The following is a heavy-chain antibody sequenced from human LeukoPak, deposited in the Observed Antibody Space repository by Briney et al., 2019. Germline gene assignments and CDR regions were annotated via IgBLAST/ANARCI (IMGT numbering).Heavy chain of an antibody. CDR1: GGTFSSYA. Sequence: SVKVSCKASGGTFSSYAISWVRQAPGQGLEWMGGINPIIGTANYAQKFQGRVTMTRDTSISTAYMELSRLRSDDTAVYYCAKMRYSSGSRDYWGRGALATVSS. CDR3: AKMRYSSGSRDY. D-gene: IGHD6-19*01. J-gene: IGHJ4*02. V-gene: IGHV1-69*05. CDR2: INPIIGTA.